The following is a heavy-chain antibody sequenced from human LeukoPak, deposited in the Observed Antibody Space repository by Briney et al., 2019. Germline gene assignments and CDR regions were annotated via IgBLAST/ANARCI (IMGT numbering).Heavy chain of an antibody. D-gene: IGHD2-2*01. CDR3: AKGPSIVAAANSYFDY. V-gene: IGHV3-9*01. Sequence: GGSLRLSCAASGFTFDDYAMHWVRQAPGKGLEWVSGISWNSGSIGYADSVKGRFTISRDNAKNSLYLQMNSLRAEDTASYYCAKGPSIVAAANSYFDYWGQGTLVTVSS. CDR2: ISWNSGSI. J-gene: IGHJ4*02. CDR1: GFTFDDYA.